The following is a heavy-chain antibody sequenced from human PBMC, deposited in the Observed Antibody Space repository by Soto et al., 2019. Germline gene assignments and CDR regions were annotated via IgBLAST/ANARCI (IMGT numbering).Heavy chain of an antibody. Sequence: PSETLSLTCTVSGGSISSYYWSWIRQPPGKGLEWIGYIYYSGSTNYNPSLKSRVTISVDTSKNQFSLKLSSVTAADTAVYYCARAGGSGRNNYYQMDVWGLGTTVTVSS. D-gene: IGHD3-10*01. CDR2: IYYSGST. CDR3: ARAGGSGRNNYYQMDV. J-gene: IGHJ6*02. CDR1: GGSISSYY. V-gene: IGHV4-59*01.